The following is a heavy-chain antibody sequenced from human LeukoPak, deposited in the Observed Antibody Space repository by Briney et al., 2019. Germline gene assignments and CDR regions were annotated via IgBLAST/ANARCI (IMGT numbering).Heavy chain of an antibody. CDR3: ARGCYYDTSGYRPLDY. V-gene: IGHV3-7*01. D-gene: IGHD3-22*01. J-gene: IGHJ4*01. CDR2: IKQDGSEK. CDR1: GFTFSSYW. Sequence: GGSLRLSCAASGFTFSSYWMSWVRQAPGKGLEWVANIKQDGSEKYYVDSVKGRFTISRDNDKNSLYLQVNSLRAEDTAVYYSARGCYYDTSGYRPLDYCGHGTLVTISS.